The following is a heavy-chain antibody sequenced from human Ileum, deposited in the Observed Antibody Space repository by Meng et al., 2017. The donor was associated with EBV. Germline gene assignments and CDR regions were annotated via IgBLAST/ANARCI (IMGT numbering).Heavy chain of an antibody. CDR2: ISAYNGNT. Sequence: LGPLGPRGKKPGESVKVSCKASGYTFSNNGISWLRQAPGQGLEWMGWISAYNGNTNYAQNLQGRVTMTTDTSTGTAYMEVRSLRSDDTAVYYCARAGNGGSYYFTYWGQGTLVTVSS. V-gene: IGHV1-18*01. CDR3: ARAGNGGSYYFTY. D-gene: IGHD1-26*01. CDR1: GYTFSNNG. J-gene: IGHJ4*02.